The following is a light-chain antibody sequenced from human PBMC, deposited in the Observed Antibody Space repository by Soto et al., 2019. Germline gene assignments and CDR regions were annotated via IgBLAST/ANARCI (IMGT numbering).Light chain of an antibody. Sequence: EIVMTQSPATLSPSLGDRATLXCRASQSVNSNLAWYQQKAGQAPRLLIYGTSTRATGIPARFSGSGSGTDFTLTISSLQFEDFAVYYCQQYNNWPRTFGQGTKVDIK. V-gene: IGKV3-15*01. J-gene: IGKJ1*01. CDR2: GTS. CDR1: QSVNSN. CDR3: QQYNNWPRT.